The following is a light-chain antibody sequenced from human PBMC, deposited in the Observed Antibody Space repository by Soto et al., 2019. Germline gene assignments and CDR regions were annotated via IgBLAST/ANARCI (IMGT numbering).Light chain of an antibody. J-gene: IGKJ1*01. CDR2: GVS. CDR3: QQYDSSPRT. CDR1: QSVSSN. Sequence: EIVLTQSPGTLSLSPWERATLSCRASQSVSSNLAWYQQKPGQAPRPLIYGVSSRATGIPDRFSGSGSGTDFTLTISRLEPEDFAVYYCQQYDSSPRTFGQGTKVDIK. V-gene: IGKV3-20*01.